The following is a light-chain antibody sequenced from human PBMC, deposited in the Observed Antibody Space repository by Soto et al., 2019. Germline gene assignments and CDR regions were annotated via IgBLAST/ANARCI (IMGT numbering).Light chain of an antibody. V-gene: IGKV2-30*01. CDR2: RVS. CDR3: MLGARWPYT. CDR1: ESPVITDGDPL. J-gene: IGKJ2*01. Sequence: IVWTQSPLSLPVTLVHPASISCRSRESPVITDGDPLLNWFQQRPGQAPRRLIYRVSNRDFGVPDKFSGSGSGTEFTMKISSVEAEDVAIYYCMLGARWPYTFGQGTKLEI.